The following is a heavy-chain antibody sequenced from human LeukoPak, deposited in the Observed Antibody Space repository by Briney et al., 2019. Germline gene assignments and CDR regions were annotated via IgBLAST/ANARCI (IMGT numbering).Heavy chain of an antibody. CDR1: GFTFSSYD. CDR3: AKPASVSYGYYYGMDV. Sequence: PGGSLRLSCAASGFTFSSYDMSWVRQAPGKGLEWVSAISGSGGSTYYADSVKGRFTISRDNSKNTLYLQMNSLRAEDTAVYYCAKPASVSYGYYYGMDVWGQGTTVTVSS. CDR2: ISGSGGST. J-gene: IGHJ6*02. V-gene: IGHV3-23*01. D-gene: IGHD5-18*01.